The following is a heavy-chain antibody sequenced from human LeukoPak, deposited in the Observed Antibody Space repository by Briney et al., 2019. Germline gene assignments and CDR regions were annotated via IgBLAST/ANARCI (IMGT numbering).Heavy chain of an antibody. D-gene: IGHD6-19*01. CDR2: MNPNSGNT. J-gene: IGHJ5*02. CDR3: ARGWDSSGWYGFHWFDP. CDR1: GYTFTSYD. V-gene: IGHV1-8*01. Sequence: ASVKVSCKASGYTFTSYDINWVRQATGQGLEWMGWMNPNSGNTGYAQKFQGRVTMTRNTSISTAYMELSSLRSEDTAVHYCARGWDSSGWYGFHWFDPWGQGTLVTVSS.